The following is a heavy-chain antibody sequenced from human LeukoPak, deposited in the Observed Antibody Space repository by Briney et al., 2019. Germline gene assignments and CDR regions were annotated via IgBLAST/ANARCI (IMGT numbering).Heavy chain of an antibody. CDR1: GLTFSRFW. Sequence: PGGSLRLSCVASGLTFSRFWMTWVRQAPGEGLEWVTNINPDGSKKTYVGSVKGRFTISRDNAKNSLYLQMSSLRAEDTAVYYCATAPAAADSSWGQGTLVAVSS. CDR3: ATAPAAADSS. D-gene: IGHD6-13*01. V-gene: IGHV3-7*01. CDR2: INPDGSKK. J-gene: IGHJ5*02.